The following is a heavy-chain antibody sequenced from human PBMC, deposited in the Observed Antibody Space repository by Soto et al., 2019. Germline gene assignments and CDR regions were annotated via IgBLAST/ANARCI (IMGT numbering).Heavy chain of an antibody. CDR2: IYYSGST. D-gene: IGHD3-10*01. Sequence: PSETLSLTCTVSGGSISSYYWSWIRQPPGKGLEWIGYIYYSGSTNYNPSLKSRVTISVDTSKNQFSLKLSSVTAADTAVYYCARDVIHYYYGSGSLPNNWFDPWGQGTLVTVSS. CDR1: GGSISSYY. CDR3: ARDVIHYYYGSGSLPNNWFDP. V-gene: IGHV4-59*01. J-gene: IGHJ5*02.